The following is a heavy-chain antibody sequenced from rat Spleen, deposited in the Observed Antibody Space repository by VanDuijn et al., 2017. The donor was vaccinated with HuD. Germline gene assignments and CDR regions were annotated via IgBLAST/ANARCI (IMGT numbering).Heavy chain of an antibody. CDR3: TSAITTEDYFDY. D-gene: IGHD1-1*01. V-gene: IGHV5-31*01. Sequence: EVQLVESGGGPVQSGRSLKLSCVASGFTFNKYWMAWIRQAPGKGLEWVASITNTGGSTYYPDSVKGRFTISRDNAKSTLYLQMNSLRSEDTATYYCTSAITTEDYFDYWGQGVMVTVSS. CDR1: GFTFNKYW. CDR2: ITNTGGST. J-gene: IGHJ2*01.